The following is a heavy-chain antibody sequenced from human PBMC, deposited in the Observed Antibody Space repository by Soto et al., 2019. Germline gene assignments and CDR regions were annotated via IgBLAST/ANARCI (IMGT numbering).Heavy chain of an antibody. D-gene: IGHD1-7*01. V-gene: IGHV2-70*01. CDR2: IDWDDDK. Sequence: SGPTLVNPTQTLTLTCTFSGFSLSTSGMCVSWIRQPPGKALEWLALIDWDDDKYYSTSLKTRLTISKDTSKNQVVLTMTNMDPVDTATYYCAPARYNWNYVRGFDPWGQGTLVTVSS. J-gene: IGHJ5*02. CDR3: APARYNWNYVRGFDP. CDR1: GFSLSTSGMC.